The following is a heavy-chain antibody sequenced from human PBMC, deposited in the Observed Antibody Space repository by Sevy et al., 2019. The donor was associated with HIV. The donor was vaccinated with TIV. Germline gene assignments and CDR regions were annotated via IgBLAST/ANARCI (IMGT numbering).Heavy chain of an antibody. CDR3: TAKVVVITLGAFDI. J-gene: IGHJ3*02. CDR2: IKIKTDGGTT. CDR1: GFTFSNAW. D-gene: IGHD3-22*01. Sequence: GGSLRLSCAASGFTFSNAWMSWVRQAPGKGLEWVGRIKIKTDGGTTDYAVPVKGRFTISRDDSKNTLYLQMNSLKTEDTAVYYCTAKVVVITLGAFDIWGQGIMVTVSS. V-gene: IGHV3-15*01.